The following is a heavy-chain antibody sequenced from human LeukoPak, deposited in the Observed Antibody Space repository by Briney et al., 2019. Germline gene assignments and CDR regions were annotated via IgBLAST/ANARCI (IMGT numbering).Heavy chain of an antibody. D-gene: IGHD3-10*01. CDR1: GFTFSSYS. Sequence: GGSLRLSCAASGFTFSSYSMNWVRQAPGKGLEWVSSISSSSSYIYYADSVKGRFTISRDNAKNSLYLQMNSLRAEDTAVYYCARDIRYYYGSGSYSTLGYYYYYYYMDVWGKGTTVTVSS. J-gene: IGHJ6*03. CDR3: ARDIRYYYGSGSYSTLGYYYYYYYMDV. CDR2: ISSSSSYI. V-gene: IGHV3-21*01.